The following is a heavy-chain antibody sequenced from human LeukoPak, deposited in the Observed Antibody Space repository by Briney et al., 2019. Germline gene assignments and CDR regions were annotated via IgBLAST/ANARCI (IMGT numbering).Heavy chain of an antibody. Sequence: ASVKVSCKASGYTFTSYDINWVRQATGQGLEWMGWMNPNSGNTGYAQKFQGRVTMTRDTSISTAYMELSSLRSEDTAVYYCARSSGSYPGPRVDLDYWGQGTLVTVSS. CDR2: MNPNSGNT. CDR1: GYTFTSYD. J-gene: IGHJ4*02. CDR3: ARSSGSYPGPRVDLDY. V-gene: IGHV1-8*01. D-gene: IGHD3-10*01.